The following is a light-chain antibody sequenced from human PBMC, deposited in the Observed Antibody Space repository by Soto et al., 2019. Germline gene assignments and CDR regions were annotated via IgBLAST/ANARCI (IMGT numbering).Light chain of an antibody. V-gene: IGKV3-15*01. CDR2: GAS. CDR1: QSINSN. CDR3: QQRGNWPRT. J-gene: IGKJ1*01. Sequence: EIVMTQSAATLAVSPGERATLSCRASQSINSNLAWYQQKPGQAPRLLIYGASTRATGIPASFSGSGSGTEFTLTISSLQSEDFAVYYCQQRGNWPRTFGQGTKVDIK.